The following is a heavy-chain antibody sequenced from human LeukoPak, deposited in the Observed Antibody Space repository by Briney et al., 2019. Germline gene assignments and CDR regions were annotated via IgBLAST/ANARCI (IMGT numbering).Heavy chain of an antibody. CDR3: ARVYYSSSYDYWYFNL. V-gene: IGHV4-59*01. D-gene: IGHD6-13*01. CDR1: GGSIRSYY. J-gene: IGHJ2*01. CDR2: TYYSGNT. Sequence: PSETLSLTCTVSGGSIRSYYWSWIRQPPGKGLEWIGYTYYSGNTNYNPSLKSRLTISIDTSKNQFSLKLSSVTAADTAVYYCARVYYSSSYDYWYFNLWGRGTLVTVSS.